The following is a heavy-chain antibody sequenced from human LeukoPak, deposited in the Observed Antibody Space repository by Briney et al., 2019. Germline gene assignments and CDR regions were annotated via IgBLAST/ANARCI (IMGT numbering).Heavy chain of an antibody. Sequence: SRTLSLTCTVSGGSISSGGYYWSWIRQHPGKGLEWIGYIYYSGSTYYNPSLKSRVTISVDTSKNQFSLKLSSVTAADTAVYYCARPAQPYYYGMDVWGQGTTVTVSS. CDR1: GGSISSGGYY. D-gene: IGHD2-2*01. V-gene: IGHV4-31*03. CDR2: IYYSGST. J-gene: IGHJ6*02. CDR3: ARPAQPYYYGMDV.